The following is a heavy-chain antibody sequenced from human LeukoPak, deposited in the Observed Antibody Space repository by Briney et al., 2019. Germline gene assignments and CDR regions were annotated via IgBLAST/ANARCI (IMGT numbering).Heavy chain of an antibody. CDR3: ARHGIAVVGTGFDY. V-gene: IGHV4-61*02. CDR2: IFISGGT. D-gene: IGHD6-13*01. J-gene: IGHJ4*02. Sequence: SETLSLTCTVSGASVSIGGSLSRGSYYWSWVRQPAGKRLEWIGRIFISGGTEYNPSLKSRVTISLDTPKKQFSLKLSSVTAADTAVYYCARHGIAVVGTGFDYWGQGTLVTVSS. CDR1: GASVSIGGSLSRGSYY.